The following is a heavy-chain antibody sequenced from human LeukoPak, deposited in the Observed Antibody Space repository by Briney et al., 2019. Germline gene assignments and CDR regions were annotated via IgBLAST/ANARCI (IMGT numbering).Heavy chain of an antibody. CDR3: ARDASYYYGSGSPRHFDY. D-gene: IGHD3-10*01. CDR2: IYTSGST. V-gene: IGHV4-4*07. CDR1: GGSISSYY. Sequence: PSETLSLTRTVSGGSISSYYWSWIRQPAGKGLEWIGRIYTSGSTNYNPSLKSRVTMSVDTSKNQFSLKLSSVTAADTAVYYCARDASYYYGSGSPRHFDYWGQGTLVTVSS. J-gene: IGHJ4*02.